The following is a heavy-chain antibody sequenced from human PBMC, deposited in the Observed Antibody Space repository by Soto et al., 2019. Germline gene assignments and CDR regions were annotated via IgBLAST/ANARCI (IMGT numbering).Heavy chain of an antibody. V-gene: IGHV4-59*01. CDR3: ARARYSSSSVYYGTDV. CDR2: IYYSGST. CDR1: GGSISSYY. J-gene: IGHJ6*02. D-gene: IGHD6-6*01. Sequence: QVQLQESGPGLVKPSETLSLTCTVSGGSISSYYWSWIRQPPGKGLEWIGYIYYSGSTNYNPSLKSRVTISVDTSKNQFSLKLSSVTAADTAVYYCARARYSSSSVYYGTDVWGQGTTVTVSS.